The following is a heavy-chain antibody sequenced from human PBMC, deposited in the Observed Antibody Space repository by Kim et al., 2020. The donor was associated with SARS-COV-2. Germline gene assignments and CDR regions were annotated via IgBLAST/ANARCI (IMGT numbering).Heavy chain of an antibody. J-gene: IGHJ5*02. Sequence: SETLSLTCSVSGDSMSSGLYHWSWVRQHPGKGLEWIGQIYYNGNTYSNPSLKSRVTISGDTSKNSFSLKLTSVTAADTAVYYCVTYAAGRGGVGSWGQGTLVTVSS. CDR1: GDSMSSGLYH. CDR2: IYYNGNT. V-gene: IGHV4-31*03. CDR3: VTYAAGRGGVGS. D-gene: IGHD3-10*01.